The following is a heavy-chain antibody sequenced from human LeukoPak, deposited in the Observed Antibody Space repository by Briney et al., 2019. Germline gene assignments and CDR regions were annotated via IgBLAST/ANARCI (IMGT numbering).Heavy chain of an antibody. Sequence: GGSLRLSCAASGFTFSSYEMNWVRQAPGKGLEWVSYISTSGSTIYYADSVKGRFTISRDNAKNSLYLQMNSLRAEDTAVYYCARQYCSSTSCLLDYWGQGTLVTVSS. CDR3: ARQYCSSTSCLLDY. V-gene: IGHV3-48*03. J-gene: IGHJ4*02. CDR2: ISTSGSTI. D-gene: IGHD2-2*01. CDR1: GFTFSSYE.